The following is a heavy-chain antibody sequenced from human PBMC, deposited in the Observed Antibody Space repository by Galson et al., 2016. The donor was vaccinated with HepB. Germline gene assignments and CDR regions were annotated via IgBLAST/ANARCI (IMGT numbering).Heavy chain of an antibody. Sequence: SVKVSCKVSGGSFSTYVINWVRQAPGQGPEWMGEIIPNFNSPNYARKFQGRVTITADKSTTTTYMELRGLKYDDTALYFCASAGDCSNSSCYACDFWGQGTLVTVSS. V-gene: IGHV1-69*06. CDR1: GGSFSTYV. D-gene: IGHD2-2*01. J-gene: IGHJ1*01. CDR2: IIPNFNSP. CDR3: ASAGDCSNSSCYACDF.